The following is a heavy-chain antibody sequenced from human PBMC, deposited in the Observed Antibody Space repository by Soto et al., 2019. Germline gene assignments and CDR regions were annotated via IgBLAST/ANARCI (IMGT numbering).Heavy chain of an antibody. CDR1: GYTFTSYD. CDR2: MNPNSGNT. D-gene: IGHD3-3*01. V-gene: IGHV1-8*01. Sequence: GASVKVSCKASGYTFTSYDINWVRQATGQGLEWMGWMNPNSGNTGYAQKFQGRVTMTRDTSISTAYMELSSLRSEDTAVYYCARTRSTQYYDFWCYYYGMDVWGQGTTVTVS. J-gene: IGHJ6*02. CDR3: ARTRSTQYYDFWCYYYGMDV.